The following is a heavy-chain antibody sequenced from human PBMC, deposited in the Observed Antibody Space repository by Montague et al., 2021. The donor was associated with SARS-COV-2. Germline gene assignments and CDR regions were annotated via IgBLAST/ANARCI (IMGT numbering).Heavy chain of an antibody. Sequence: SETLSLTCTVSGGSISSYYCSWIWQPPGKGLEWIGYIYYSGSTNYNPSLKRRVTISVDTSKNQFSLRLSSVTVADTAVYYCARLKYYYDSSGYFNRGGAFDIGAQGTMV. CDR2: IYYSGST. D-gene: IGHD3-22*01. J-gene: IGHJ3*02. CDR1: GGSISSYY. CDR3: ARLKYYYDSSGYFNRGGAFDI. V-gene: IGHV4-59*08.